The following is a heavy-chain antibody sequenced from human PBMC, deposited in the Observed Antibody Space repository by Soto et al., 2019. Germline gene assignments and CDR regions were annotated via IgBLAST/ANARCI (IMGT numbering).Heavy chain of an antibody. V-gene: IGHV1-18*01. J-gene: IGHJ4*02. CDR1: GYTFTSYG. CDR2: ISAYNGNT. D-gene: IGHD3-9*01. Sequence: ASVKVSCKASGYTFTSYGISWVRQAPGQGLEWMGWISAYNGNTNYAQKLQGRVTMTTDTSTSTAYMELRSLRSDDTAVYYCARVYDILTGYYSFDYWGQGTLVTVSS. CDR3: ARVYDILTGYYSFDY.